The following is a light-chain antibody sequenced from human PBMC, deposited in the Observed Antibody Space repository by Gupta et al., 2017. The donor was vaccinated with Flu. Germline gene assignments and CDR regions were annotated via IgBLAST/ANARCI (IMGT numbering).Light chain of an antibody. CDR1: TSVSSY. V-gene: IGKV3-11*01. CDR2: DAS. Sequence: EIVLTQSPAPLSLSPGERATLSCRARTSVSSYLAWYQQKPGQAPMLLIYDASNRATGIPARFTGSGSGTDFTLTISSLEPEDFAVYYCQQRSNWPRTFGGGTKVEIK. CDR3: QQRSNWPRT. J-gene: IGKJ4*01.